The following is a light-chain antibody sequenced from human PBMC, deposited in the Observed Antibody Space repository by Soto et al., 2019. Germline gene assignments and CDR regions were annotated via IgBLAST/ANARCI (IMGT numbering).Light chain of an antibody. CDR2: SNN. J-gene: IGLJ3*02. Sequence: QAVVTQPPSASGTPGQRVTISCSGSSSNIGSNTVNWYQQLPGTAPKLLIYSNNQRPSGVPDRFSGSRYGTSASLAISGLQSEDEGDYYCAAWDDSLNGRGVFGGGTKLTVL. CDR3: AAWDDSLNGRGV. CDR1: SSNIGSNT. V-gene: IGLV1-44*01.